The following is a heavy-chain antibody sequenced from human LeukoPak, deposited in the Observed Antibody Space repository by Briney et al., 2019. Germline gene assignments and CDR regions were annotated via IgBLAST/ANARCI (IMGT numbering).Heavy chain of an antibody. Sequence: GGSLRLSCAASGFTFSSYWMTWVRQAPGKGLEWVANINQDGSEKYYVDSVKGRFTISRDNSKNSLYLQMNSLRAEDTALYYCAKGQLYYDILTGAFDFDYWGQGTLATVSS. V-gene: IGHV3-7*03. CDR3: AKGQLYYDILTGAFDFDY. CDR1: GFTFSSYW. D-gene: IGHD3-9*01. J-gene: IGHJ4*02. CDR2: INQDGSEK.